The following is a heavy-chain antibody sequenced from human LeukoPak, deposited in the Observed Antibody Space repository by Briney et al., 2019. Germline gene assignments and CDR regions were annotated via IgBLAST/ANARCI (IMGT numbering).Heavy chain of an antibody. CDR1: GYTFTGYY. CDR3: ARPEMGLQSDAFDI. D-gene: IGHD5-24*01. J-gene: IGHJ3*02. Sequence: ASVKVSCKASGYTFTGYYMHWVRQAPGQGLEWMGWINPNSGGTNYAQKFQGRVTMTRDTSISTAYMELSRLRSDDTAVYYCARPEMGLQSDAFDIWGQGQWSPSLQ. CDR2: INPNSGGT. V-gene: IGHV1-2*02.